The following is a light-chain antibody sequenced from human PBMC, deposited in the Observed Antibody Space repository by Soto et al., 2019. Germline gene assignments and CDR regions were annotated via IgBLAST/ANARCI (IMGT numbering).Light chain of an antibody. J-gene: IGKJ2*01. Sequence: DIQMTQSPSTLSASVGDRVTITCRASQSISSWLAWYQQKPGKAPKLLIYDASGLESGVPSRFSGSGSGTEFTLTISSLQPDDFATYYCQQYNSYTFGQGTKLETK. CDR1: QSISSW. CDR2: DAS. V-gene: IGKV1-5*01. CDR3: QQYNSYT.